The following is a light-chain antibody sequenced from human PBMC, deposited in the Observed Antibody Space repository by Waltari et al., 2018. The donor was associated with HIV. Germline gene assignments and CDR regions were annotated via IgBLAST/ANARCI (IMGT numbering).Light chain of an antibody. CDR3: CSYAGIWGV. V-gene: IGLV2-11*01. CDR1: SIDVGAYNY. CDR2: DVN. Sequence: QSALTQPRSVSGSPGRSVTISCTETSIDVGAYNYVSWYQQHPGKAPKLMIYDVNKRPSGVPDRFSGSKSGNTASLNISGLQAEDESDYYCCSYAGIWGVFGTGTKVTVL. J-gene: IGLJ1*01.